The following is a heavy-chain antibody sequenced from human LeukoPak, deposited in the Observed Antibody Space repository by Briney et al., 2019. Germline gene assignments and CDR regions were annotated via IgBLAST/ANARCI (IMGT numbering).Heavy chain of an antibody. Sequence: PSETLSLTCTVSGGSISSYYWGWIRQPPGKGLEWIGSIYYSGSTYYNPSLKSRVTISVDTSKNQFSLKLSSVTAADTAVYYCARGYYDILTGYYNVPDYWGQGTLVTVSS. V-gene: IGHV4-39*01. CDR2: IYYSGST. CDR3: ARGYYDILTGYYNVPDY. D-gene: IGHD3-9*01. J-gene: IGHJ4*02. CDR1: GGSISSYY.